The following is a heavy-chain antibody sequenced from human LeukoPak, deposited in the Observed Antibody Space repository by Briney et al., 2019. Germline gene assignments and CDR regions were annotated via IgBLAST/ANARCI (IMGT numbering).Heavy chain of an antibody. CDR3: AKWGSYDFWSGYPYYYYMDV. CDR2: ISGSGGST. CDR1: GFTFTSYA. Sequence: QPGGSLRLSCAASGFTFTSYAMSWVRQAPGRGLEWVSLISGSGGSTYYADSVKGRFTISRDNSKNTLYLQMNSLRAEDTAVYYCAKWGSYDFWSGYPYYYYMDVWGKGTTATVSS. V-gene: IGHV3-23*01. J-gene: IGHJ6*03. D-gene: IGHD3-3*01.